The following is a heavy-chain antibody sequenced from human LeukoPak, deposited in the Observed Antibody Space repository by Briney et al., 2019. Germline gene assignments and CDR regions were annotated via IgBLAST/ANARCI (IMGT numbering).Heavy chain of an antibody. CDR2: IYYSGST. Sequence: PSETLSLTCSVSGGSTSSYYWSWIRQPPGKGLEWIGHIYYSGSTNYNPSLKSRVTISVDTSKNQFSLKLSSVTAADTAVYYCARHQAHDLRTFDIWGQGTMVTVSS. CDR3: ARHQAHDLRTFDI. V-gene: IGHV4-59*08. J-gene: IGHJ3*02. CDR1: GGSTSSYY.